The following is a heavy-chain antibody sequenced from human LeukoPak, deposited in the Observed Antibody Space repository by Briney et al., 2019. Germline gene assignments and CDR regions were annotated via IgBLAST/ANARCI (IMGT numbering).Heavy chain of an antibody. J-gene: IGHJ4*02. V-gene: IGHV6-1*01. CDR1: GDSVSSNIVA. CDR3: TRAAGAGTGSFGY. CDR2: TYYRSKWYN. Sequence: SQTPSLTCAISGDSVSSNIVAWNWIRQSPSRGLEWLGRTYYRSKWYNDYAVSVKSRITINPDTSKNHFSLQLNSVTPDDTAVYYCTRAAGAGTGSFGYWGQGTLVTVSS. D-gene: IGHD1-1*01.